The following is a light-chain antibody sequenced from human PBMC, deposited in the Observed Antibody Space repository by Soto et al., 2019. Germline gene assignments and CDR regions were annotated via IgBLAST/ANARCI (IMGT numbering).Light chain of an antibody. J-gene: IGLJ1*01. CDR1: SSDIGGYNY. V-gene: IGLV2-14*03. CDR3: SSYTSTSTLYV. Sequence: QSALTQPASVSGSPGQSITISCTGTSSDIGGYNYVSWYQQLPGKVPKLILYYVSNRPSGVSDSFPGSKSGNAASLTISGLPAEDEADYYCSSYTSTSTLYVFGTGTKVTVL. CDR2: YVS.